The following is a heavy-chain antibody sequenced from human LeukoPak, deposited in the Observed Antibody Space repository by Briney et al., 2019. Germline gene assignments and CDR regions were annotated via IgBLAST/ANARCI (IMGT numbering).Heavy chain of an antibody. CDR2: ISGDGGST. CDR3: AKGASPGGYAPLDY. D-gene: IGHD2-8*02. V-gene: IGHV3-23*01. J-gene: IGHJ4*02. Sequence: GGSLRLSCVVSGFTFSSYDMSWVRQAPGKGVEWVSTISGDGGSTYYADSVKGRFTISRDNSENTLCLQMSSLRAEDTAVYYCAKGASPGGYAPLDYWGQGTLVTVSS. CDR1: GFTFSSYD.